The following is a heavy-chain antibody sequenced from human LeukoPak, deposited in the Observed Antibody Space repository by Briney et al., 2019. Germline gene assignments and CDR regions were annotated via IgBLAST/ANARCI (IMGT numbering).Heavy chain of an antibody. Sequence: HPSETLSLTCIVSGGSISGYYWSWIRQPAGKGLEWIGHMDTSGHTNYNSSLMSRVTMSVDTSKNQFSLRLTSVTAADTAVYYCAKPHYYDSGGSYIAGAFDIWGQGTMVTVSS. J-gene: IGHJ3*02. D-gene: IGHD3-22*01. CDR2: MDTSGHT. V-gene: IGHV4-4*07. CDR1: GGSISGYY. CDR3: AKPHYYDSGGSYIAGAFDI.